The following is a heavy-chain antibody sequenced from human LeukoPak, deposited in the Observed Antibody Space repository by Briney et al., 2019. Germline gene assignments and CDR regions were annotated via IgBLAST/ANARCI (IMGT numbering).Heavy chain of an antibody. D-gene: IGHD4-17*01. J-gene: IGHJ4*02. CDR1: GFTFSSYW. V-gene: IGHV3-74*01. CDR2: INSDGSST. Sequence: GGSLRLSCAASGFTFSSYWMHWLRHAPGKGLVWVSRINSDGSSTTYADSVKGRFTISRDNAKSTLYLQMNSLRVDDTAVYYCAKVTAVTNTGALDYWGQGTLVTVSS. CDR3: AKVTAVTNTGALDY.